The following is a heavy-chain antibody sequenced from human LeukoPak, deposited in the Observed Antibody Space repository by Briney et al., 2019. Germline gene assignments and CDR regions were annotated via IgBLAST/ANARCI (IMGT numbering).Heavy chain of an antibody. D-gene: IGHD5-18*01. CDR1: GGSISTYF. Sequence: ASETLSLTCTVSGGSISTYFWSWIRQPPGKGLEWIGYIYYSGSTNYNPSLKSRVTISLDTSKNQFSLKLSSVTAADTALFYCAMTTTGYSYAYNYWGQGTLVTVSS. J-gene: IGHJ4*02. CDR2: IYYSGST. V-gene: IGHV4-59*01. CDR3: AMTTTGYSYAYNY.